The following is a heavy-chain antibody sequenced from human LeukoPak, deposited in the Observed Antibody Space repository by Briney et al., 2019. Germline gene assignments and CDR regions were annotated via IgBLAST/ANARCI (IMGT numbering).Heavy chain of an antibody. D-gene: IGHD1-1*01. CDR3: ARGVGNWNDPFLDYYGMDV. J-gene: IGHJ6*02. V-gene: IGHV3-13*04. CDR1: GFTFSSYD. CDR2: IGTAGDT. Sequence: GGSPRLSCAASGFTFSSYDMHWVRQATGKGLEWVSAIGTAGDTYYSGSVKGRFTISRENAKNSLYLQMNSLRAGDTAVYYCARGVGNWNDPFLDYYGMDVWGQGTTVTVSS.